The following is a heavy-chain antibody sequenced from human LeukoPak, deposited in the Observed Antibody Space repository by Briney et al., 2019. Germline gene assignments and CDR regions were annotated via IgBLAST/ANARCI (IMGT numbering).Heavy chain of an antibody. CDR1: GGSISSGSYY. D-gene: IGHD3-10*01. CDR2: IYTSGST. J-gene: IGHJ6*03. CDR3: ARLRGLDMGV. Sequence: SQTLSLTCTVSGGSISSGSYYWSWIRQPAGKGLEWIGRIYTSGSTNYNPSLKSRVTISVDTSKNQFSLKLSSVTAADTAVYYCARLRGLDMGVWGKGTTVTVSS. V-gene: IGHV4-61*02.